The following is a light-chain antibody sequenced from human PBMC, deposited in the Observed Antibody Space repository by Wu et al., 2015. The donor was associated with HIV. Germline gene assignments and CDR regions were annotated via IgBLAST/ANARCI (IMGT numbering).Light chain of an antibody. CDR2: GAS. Sequence: DIEMTQSPSSLSACVGDKVTITCRASQDIETFLNWYQHKPGKAPDLLIRGASSLESGVPSRFSGSGSGTEFTLTISSLQPDDFATYYCQQYNSYSWTFGRGTKVEIK. CDR3: QQYNSYSWT. J-gene: IGKJ1*01. V-gene: IGKV1-5*01. CDR1: QDIETF.